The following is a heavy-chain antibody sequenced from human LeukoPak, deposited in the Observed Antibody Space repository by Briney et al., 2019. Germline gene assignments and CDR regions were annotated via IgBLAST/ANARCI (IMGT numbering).Heavy chain of an antibody. CDR1: AFTFSSYA. CDR2: ISYDGSNK. J-gene: IGHJ4*02. D-gene: IGHD3-3*01. CDR3: AKTYYDFWSGYFVDY. V-gene: IGHV3-30*04. Sequence: GGSLRLSCAASAFTFSSYAMHWVRQAPGKGLEWVAVISYDGSNKYYADSVKGRFTISRDNSKNTLYLQMNSLRAEDTAVYYCAKTYYDFWSGYFVDYWGQGTLVTVSS.